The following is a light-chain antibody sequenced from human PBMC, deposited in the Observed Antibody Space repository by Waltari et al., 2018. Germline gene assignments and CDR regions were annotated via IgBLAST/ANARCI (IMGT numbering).Light chain of an antibody. CDR2: AAS. CDR1: QSVSDN. J-gene: IGKJ4*01. V-gene: IGKV3-15*01. Sequence: ETVMTQSPATLSVSPGERATLSCRASQSVSDNLAWYQQKPGQAPRLLISAASTRATGIPARFSGSGSGTEFTLTISSLQSEDFAIYYCQQYNTWPTFGGGTKVEIE. CDR3: QQYNTWPT.